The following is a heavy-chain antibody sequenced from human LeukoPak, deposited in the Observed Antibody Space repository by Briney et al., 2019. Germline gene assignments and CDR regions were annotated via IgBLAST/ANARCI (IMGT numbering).Heavy chain of an antibody. J-gene: IGHJ4*02. CDR2: INQDGSEK. Sequence: PGGSLRLSCAASGFTFSSYWMSWVRQAPGKGLEWVANINQDGSEKYYVDSVKGRFTISRDNSKNTLYLQMNSLKTEDTAVYYCTTDPYYDFWSGYFEDFDYWGQGTLVTVSS. V-gene: IGHV3-7*03. D-gene: IGHD3-3*01. CDR1: GFTFSSYW. CDR3: TTDPYYDFWSGYFEDFDY.